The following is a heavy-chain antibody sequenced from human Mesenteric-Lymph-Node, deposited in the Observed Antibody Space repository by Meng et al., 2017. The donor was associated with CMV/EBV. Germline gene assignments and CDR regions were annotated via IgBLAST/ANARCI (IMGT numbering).Heavy chain of an antibody. CDR2: IYHRGST. J-gene: IGHJ3*02. CDR1: GASISSSNW. V-gene: IGHV4-4*02. D-gene: IGHD2-8*01. Sequence: GSLRLSCAVSGASISSSNWWSWVRQPPGKGLEWIGQIYHRGSTNNNPSLKGRVTMSLDTSKNQFSLKLSSVTAADTAVYYCARLKDCYNGVCYDGFDTWGQGTMVTVSS. CDR3: ARLKDCYNGVCYDGFDT.